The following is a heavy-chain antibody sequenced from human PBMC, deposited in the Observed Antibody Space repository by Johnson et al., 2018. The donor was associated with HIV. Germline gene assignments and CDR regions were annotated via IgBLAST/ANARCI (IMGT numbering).Heavy chain of an antibody. D-gene: IGHD1-26*01. CDR3: AQVRRGSSSGDALDI. V-gene: IGHV3-23*04. CDR2: ISGSGGST. Sequence: VQLVESGGGLIQPGGSLRLSCAASGFTVSSNYMTWVRQAPGKGLEWVSVISGSGGSTYYADSVKGRFTISRDNSKNPLYLQMNSLRAEDTAVYYCAQVRRGSSSGDALDIWGQGTMVTVSS. J-gene: IGHJ3*02. CDR1: GFTVSSNY.